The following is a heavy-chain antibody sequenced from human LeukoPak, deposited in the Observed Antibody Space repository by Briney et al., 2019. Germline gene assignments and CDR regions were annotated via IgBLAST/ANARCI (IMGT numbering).Heavy chain of an antibody. D-gene: IGHD3-10*01. CDR1: GFTFSNYA. CDR3: VKDRTGTYTLDY. Sequence: PGRSLSLSCAATGFTFSNYAFHWGRQAPGKGLEWVAFISDDGSRQHYADSVKGRFTISRDNSKNTLNLQMNSLRAEDTAVYYCVKDRTGTYTLDYWGQGTLVTVSS. V-gene: IGHV3-30-3*01. J-gene: IGHJ4*02. CDR2: ISDDGSRQ.